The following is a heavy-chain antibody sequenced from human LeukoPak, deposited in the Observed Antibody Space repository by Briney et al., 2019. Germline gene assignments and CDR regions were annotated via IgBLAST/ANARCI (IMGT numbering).Heavy chain of an antibody. CDR2: ITNGAGAT. Sequence: GGSLRLSCAASEFSVSNNYMNWVRQAPGKGLEWVATITNGAGATYYADSVKGRFTISRDNAKNSLYLQMNSLRAEDTAVYYCARESQGWFDPWGQGTLVTVSS. CDR3: ARESQGWFDP. J-gene: IGHJ5*02. V-gene: IGHV3-69-1*01. CDR1: EFSVSNNY.